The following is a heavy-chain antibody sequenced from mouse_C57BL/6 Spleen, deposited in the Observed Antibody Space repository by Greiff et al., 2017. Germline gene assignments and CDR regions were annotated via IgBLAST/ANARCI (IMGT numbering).Heavy chain of an antibody. D-gene: IGHD3-2*02. CDR1: GYSITSGYY. CDR3: AREGYTYAMDY. J-gene: IGHJ4*01. CDR2: ISYDGSN. Sequence: DVKLQESGPGLVKPSQSLSHTCSVTGYSITSGYYWNWIRQFPGNKLEWMGYISYDGSNNYNPSLKNRISITRDTSKNQFFLKLNSVTTEDTATYYCAREGYTYAMDYWGQGTSVTVSS. V-gene: IGHV3-6*01.